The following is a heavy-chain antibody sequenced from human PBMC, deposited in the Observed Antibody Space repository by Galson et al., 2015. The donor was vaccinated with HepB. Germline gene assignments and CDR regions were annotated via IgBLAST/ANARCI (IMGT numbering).Heavy chain of an antibody. V-gene: IGHV1-2*02. CDR3: ARGPKQVRGIITPWHYFDP. D-gene: IGHD3-10*01. J-gene: IGHJ5*02. CDR1: GYTFTGYY. Sequence: SVKVSCKASGYTFTGYYIHWVRQAPGQGLEWMGWINPNSGGTNYAQKFQARLTMTRDTSISTAHMELSSLRSDDTAVYYCARGPKQVRGIITPWHYFDPWGQGALVTVSS. CDR2: INPNSGGT.